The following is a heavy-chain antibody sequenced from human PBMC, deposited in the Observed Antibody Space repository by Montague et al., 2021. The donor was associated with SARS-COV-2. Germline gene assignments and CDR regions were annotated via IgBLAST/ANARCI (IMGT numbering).Heavy chain of an antibody. CDR3: ARLRDYDILTGSYPGFDY. CDR1: GFSLSTSGMC. Sequence: PALVKPTQTLTLTCTFSGFSLSTSGMCVSWIRQPPGKALEWLALIDWDDDKYYSTSLKTRLTISKDTSKNQVVLTMTNMDPVDTDTYYCARLRDYDILTGSYPGFDYRGQGTLVTVSS. CDR2: IDWDDDK. V-gene: IGHV2-70*01. D-gene: IGHD3-9*01. J-gene: IGHJ4*02.